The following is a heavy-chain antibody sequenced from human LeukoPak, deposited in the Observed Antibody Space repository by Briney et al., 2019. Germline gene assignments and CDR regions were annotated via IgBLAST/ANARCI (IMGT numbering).Heavy chain of an antibody. J-gene: IGHJ4*02. CDR1: GFTFSTYA. D-gene: IGHD3-3*01. Sequence: GGSLRLSCAASGFTFSTYAMHWVRQAPGKGLEWVAVISYDGSNKYYADSVKGRFTISRDNSKNTLYLQMNSLRGEDTAVYYCARWGGQYDFWSGYYSFDYWGQGTPVTVSS. V-gene: IGHV3-30*04. CDR3: ARWGGQYDFWSGYYSFDY. CDR2: ISYDGSNK.